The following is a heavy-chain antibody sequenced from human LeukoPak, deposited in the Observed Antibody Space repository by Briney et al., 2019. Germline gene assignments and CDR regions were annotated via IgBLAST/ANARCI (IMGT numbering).Heavy chain of an antibody. CDR1: GYSFTSYW. CDR2: IYPGDSDT. J-gene: IGHJ4*02. Sequence: GESLKISCKGSGYSFTSYWIGWVRQMPGKGLEWMGIIYPGDSDTRYSPSFQGQVTISADKSISTAYLQWSSLKASDTAMYYCARQWGDGLAAPSYFDYWGQGALVTVSS. D-gene: IGHD6-13*01. V-gene: IGHV5-51*01. CDR3: ARQWGDGLAAPSYFDY.